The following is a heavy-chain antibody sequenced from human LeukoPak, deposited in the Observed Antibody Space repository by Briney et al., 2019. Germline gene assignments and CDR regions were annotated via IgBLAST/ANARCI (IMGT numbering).Heavy chain of an antibody. CDR2: INPNSGGT. D-gene: IGHD1-26*01. Sequence: ASVKVSCKASGYTFTGYYMHWVRQAPGQGLEWMGWINPNSGGTNYAQKFQGRVTMTRDTSISTAYMELSRLRSDDTAVYYCARGGSGSWGPYYMDVWGKGTTVTVSS. J-gene: IGHJ6*03. V-gene: IGHV1-2*02. CDR3: ARGGSGSWGPYYMDV. CDR1: GYTFTGYY.